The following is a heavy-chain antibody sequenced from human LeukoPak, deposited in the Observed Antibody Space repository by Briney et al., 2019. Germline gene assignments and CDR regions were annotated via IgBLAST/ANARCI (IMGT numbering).Heavy chain of an antibody. Sequence: GGSLRLSCAASGFTFSSYAMSWVRQAPGKGLEWVSAISGSGGSTYYADSVKGRFTISRDNSKNTLYLQMNSLRAEDTAVYYCAKDQSYDSSGRSPNWFDPWGQGTLVTVSS. V-gene: IGHV3-23*01. CDR1: GFTFSSYA. CDR2: ISGSGGST. J-gene: IGHJ5*02. D-gene: IGHD3-22*01. CDR3: AKDQSYDSSGRSPNWFDP.